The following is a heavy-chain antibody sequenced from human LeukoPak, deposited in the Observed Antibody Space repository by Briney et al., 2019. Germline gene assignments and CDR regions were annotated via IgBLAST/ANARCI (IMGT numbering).Heavy chain of an antibody. Sequence: SQTLSLTCTVSGGSISSGSYYWSWIRQPAGKGLEWIGRIYTSGSTNYNPSLKSRVTIPVDTSKNQFSLKLSSVTAADTAVYYCARGIGGSYYVYDFDYWGQGTLVTVSS. D-gene: IGHD1-26*01. CDR3: ARGIGGSYYVYDFDY. CDR1: GGSISSGSYY. CDR2: IYTSGST. J-gene: IGHJ4*02. V-gene: IGHV4-61*02.